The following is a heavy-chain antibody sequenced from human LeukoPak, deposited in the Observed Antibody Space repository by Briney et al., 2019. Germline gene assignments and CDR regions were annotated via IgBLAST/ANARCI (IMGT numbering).Heavy chain of an antibody. CDR2: IYYSGIS. D-gene: IGHD3-16*01. CDR1: GGSISSGSYY. J-gene: IGHJ5*02. Sequence: PSETLSLTCTVSGGSISSGSYYWGWIRQPPGKGLEWIGSIYYSGISHHKPSLKSRVTISAETSKNQLSLKLNSVTAGDTAVYYCARRGDPWGQGTLVTVSS. CDR3: ARRGDP. V-gene: IGHV4-39*01.